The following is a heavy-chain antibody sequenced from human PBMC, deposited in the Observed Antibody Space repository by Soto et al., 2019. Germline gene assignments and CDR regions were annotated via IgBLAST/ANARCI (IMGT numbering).Heavy chain of an antibody. Sequence: QVQLVESGGGVVQPGRSLRLSCAASGFTFSSYAMHWVRQAPGKGLEWVAVISYDGSNKYYADSVKGRFTISRDNSKNALYRQMNSLRAEDTAVYYCAIDGPRRWSGYYFDYWGQGTLVTVSS. CDR1: GFTFSSYA. V-gene: IGHV3-30*14. J-gene: IGHJ4*02. CDR2: ISYDGSNK. CDR3: AIDGPRRWSGYYFDY. D-gene: IGHD3-3*01.